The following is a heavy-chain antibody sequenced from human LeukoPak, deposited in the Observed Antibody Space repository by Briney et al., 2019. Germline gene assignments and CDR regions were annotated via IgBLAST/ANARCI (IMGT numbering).Heavy chain of an antibody. CDR1: GFTFSSYA. V-gene: IGHV3-23*01. Sequence: GGSLRLSCAASGFTFSSYAMSWVRQAPGKGLEWVSTISGSGGSTYYADSVEGRFTISRDNSKNTLYLQMNSLRAEDTAVYYCAKEPYDSGSYCFDYWGQGTLVTVSS. J-gene: IGHJ4*02. D-gene: IGHD1-26*01. CDR2: ISGSGGST. CDR3: AKEPYDSGSYCFDY.